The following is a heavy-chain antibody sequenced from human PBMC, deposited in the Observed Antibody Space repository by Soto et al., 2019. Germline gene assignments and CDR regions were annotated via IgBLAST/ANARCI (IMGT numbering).Heavy chain of an antibody. CDR3: ARDAAVPGESDRFDY. CDR1: GDSISSNVW. CDR2: AYHNGLT. V-gene: IGHV4-4*02. J-gene: IGHJ4*02. Sequence: SETLSLTCAVSGDSISSNVWWSWVRQPPGKGLEWIGEAYHNGLTDYNPSLKSRVTMSVDTSKNESSLKLTSVTAADTAIYYCARDAAVPGESDRFDYWGQGTLVIVSS. D-gene: IGHD6-19*01.